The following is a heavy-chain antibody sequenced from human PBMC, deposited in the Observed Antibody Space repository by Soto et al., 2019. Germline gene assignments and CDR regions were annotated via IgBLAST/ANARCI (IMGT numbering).Heavy chain of an antibody. D-gene: IGHD6-13*01. J-gene: IGHJ4*01. CDR1: GYTFTSYD. V-gene: IGHV1-8*01. Sequence: GASVKVSCKASGYTFTSYDINWVRQATGQGLEWMGWMNPNSGNTGYAQKFQGRVTMTRNTSISTAYMELRSLRSEDTAVYYCARGAVAAALITMTDYWGHGTLVTVSS. CDR3: ARGAVAAALITMTDY. CDR2: MNPNSGNT.